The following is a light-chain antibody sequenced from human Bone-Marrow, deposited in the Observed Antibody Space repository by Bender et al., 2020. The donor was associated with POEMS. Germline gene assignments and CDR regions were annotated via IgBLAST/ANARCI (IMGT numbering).Light chain of an antibody. CDR3: ATWDDTLSGLM. CDR1: SSNVGNNY. CDR2: KTF. V-gene: IGLV1-47*01. Sequence: QSVVSQPPSVSATPGQRVTISCSGSSSNVGNNYVCWYQQLPGTAPKLLIYKTFQRPSGVPERFSASKSGTSASLAIDGLRSEDEADYHCATWDDTLSGLMFGGGTKLTVL. J-gene: IGLJ3*02.